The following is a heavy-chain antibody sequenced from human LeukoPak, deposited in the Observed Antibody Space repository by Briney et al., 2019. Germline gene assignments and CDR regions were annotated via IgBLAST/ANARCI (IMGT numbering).Heavy chain of an antibody. J-gene: IGHJ3*02. CDR2: INAYNGNT. CDR3: AREGPDDAFDI. CDR1: GYTFNRYG. V-gene: IGHV1-18*01. Sequence: ASVKVSCKASGYTFNRYGITWVRQAPGQGLEWMGWINAYNGNTNYAQRLQGRVAMTTDTSTSTAYMELMSLRSDDTAVYYCAREGPDDAFDIWGQGTMVTVSS.